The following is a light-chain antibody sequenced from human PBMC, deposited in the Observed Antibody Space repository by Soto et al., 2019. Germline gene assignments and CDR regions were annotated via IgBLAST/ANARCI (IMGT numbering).Light chain of an antibody. Sequence: QSALTQPASVSGSPGKSITISCTGTSSDVGGYNYVSWYQQHPGKAPKLMIYDVSNRPSGVSNRFSGSKSGNTASLTISGLQAEDEADYYCSSYTSSLVVFGGGTKLTVL. CDR1: SSDVGGYNY. V-gene: IGLV2-14*01. CDR3: SSYTSSLVV. CDR2: DVS. J-gene: IGLJ2*01.